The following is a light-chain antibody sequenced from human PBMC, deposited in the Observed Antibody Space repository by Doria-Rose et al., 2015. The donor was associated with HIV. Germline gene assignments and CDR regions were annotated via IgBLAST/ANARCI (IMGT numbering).Light chain of an antibody. CDR3: HQYGTSWT. V-gene: IGKV3-20*01. CDR2: DGS. Sequence: DIVMTQSSGTLSLSPGERATLSCRASQSFSSTYLAWYQQKPGQAPSLLIYDGSTRATGIPDRFSASGSGTDFTLTINRLEPEDFALYYCHQYGTSWTFGQGTKVVI. CDR1: QSFSSTY. J-gene: IGKJ1*01.